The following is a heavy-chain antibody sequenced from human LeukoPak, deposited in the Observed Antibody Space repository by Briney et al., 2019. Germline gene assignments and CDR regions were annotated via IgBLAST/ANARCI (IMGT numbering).Heavy chain of an antibody. CDR3: AKVDYWSPENYLDS. D-gene: IGHD1-1*01. J-gene: IGHJ4*02. V-gene: IGHV3-23*01. Sequence: PGGSLRLSCAASGFPFGSYAMTWVRQAPGKGLESFSVITDGADTYYADSVKGRFTISRDNSQNTVHLQMDNLRADDTAVYYCAKVDYWSPENYLDSWGQGTLVTVSS. CDR2: ITDGADT. CDR1: GFPFGSYA.